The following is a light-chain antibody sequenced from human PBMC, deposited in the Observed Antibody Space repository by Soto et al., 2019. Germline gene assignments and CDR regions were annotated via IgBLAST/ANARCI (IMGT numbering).Light chain of an antibody. V-gene: IGLV2-8*01. CDR1: SSDVGGYNY. CDR3: NSYAGGKNFVV. Sequence: QSVLTQPPSASGSRGQSVTISCSGTSSDVGGYNYVSWYKQHPGKAPELIIYEVSKRPSGVPDRFSGSKSGNTASLTVSGLQAEEEANSYCNSYAGGKNFVVFGTGTKVTVL. CDR2: EVS. J-gene: IGLJ1*01.